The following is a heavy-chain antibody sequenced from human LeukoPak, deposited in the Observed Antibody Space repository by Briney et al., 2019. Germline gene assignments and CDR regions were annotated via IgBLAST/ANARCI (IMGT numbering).Heavy chain of an antibody. CDR3: ARDFSTWYSIDY. J-gene: IGHJ4*02. CDR2: ISGSGGST. V-gene: IGHV3-23*01. Sequence: PGGSLRLSCAASGFTFSSYAMSWVRQAPGKGLEWVSAISGSGGSTYYADSVKGRFTISRDNSKNTLSLQMNSLRPEDTAVYYCARDFSTWYSIDYWGRGTLVIVSS. CDR1: GFTFSSYA. D-gene: IGHD2-15*01.